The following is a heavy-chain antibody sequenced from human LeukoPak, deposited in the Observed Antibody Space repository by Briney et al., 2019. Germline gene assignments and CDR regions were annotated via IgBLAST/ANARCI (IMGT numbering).Heavy chain of an antibody. Sequence: GGSLRLSCAASGFTFSSYAMSWVRQAPGKGLEWVSAISGSGGSTYYADSVKGRFTISRDNAKNSLYLQMNSLRAEDTAVYYCARPRSSGYYPYYFDYWGQGTLVTVSS. J-gene: IGHJ4*02. CDR2: ISGSGGST. CDR3: ARPRSSGYYPYYFDY. V-gene: IGHV3-23*01. CDR1: GFTFSSYA. D-gene: IGHD3-22*01.